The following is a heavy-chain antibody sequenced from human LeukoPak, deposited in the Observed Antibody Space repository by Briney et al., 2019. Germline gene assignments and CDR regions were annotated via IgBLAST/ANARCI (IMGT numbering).Heavy chain of an antibody. CDR2: IIPIFGTA. Sequence: GVSVKVSCKASGGSVSSYAISWVRQAPGQGLEWMGRIIPIFGTANYAQKFQGRVTITADIASSTAYMELTSLTSEDTAVYFCAKQGAARQDYYMDVWGNGTTVTVSS. V-gene: IGHV1-69*06. J-gene: IGHJ6*03. CDR3: AKQGAARQDYYMDV. CDR1: GGSVSSYA. D-gene: IGHD5-18*01.